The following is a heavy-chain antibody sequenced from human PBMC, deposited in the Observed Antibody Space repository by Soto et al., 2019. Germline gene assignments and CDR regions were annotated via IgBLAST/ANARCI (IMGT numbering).Heavy chain of an antibody. CDR1: GFTFSSYA. CDR2: ISGSGGST. Sequence: EVQLLESGGGLVQPGGSLRLSCAASGFTFSSYAMSWVRQAPGKGLEWVSAISGSGGSTYYADSVKGRFTISRDNSKNTLYLQMNSLRAEDTAVYYCPIYSGYDPAPYNWFDPWGQGTLVTVSS. CDR3: PIYSGYDPAPYNWFDP. V-gene: IGHV3-23*01. D-gene: IGHD5-12*01. J-gene: IGHJ5*02.